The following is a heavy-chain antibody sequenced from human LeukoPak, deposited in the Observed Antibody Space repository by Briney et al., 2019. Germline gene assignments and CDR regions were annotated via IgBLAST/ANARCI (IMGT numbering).Heavy chain of an antibody. CDR1: GGSISSSSYY. V-gene: IGHV4-39*07. Sequence: SETLCLTCTVSGGSISSSSYYWGWIRQPPGQGLEWIVSIYYSASNYSNPSLNSRVTISVDTSKKQFSLKLSSVTAADTAIYYCAKANWVSNADAVWWGQGTQVTVCS. CDR2: IYYSASN. D-gene: IGHD1-1*01. CDR3: AKANWVSNADAVW. J-gene: IGHJ4*02.